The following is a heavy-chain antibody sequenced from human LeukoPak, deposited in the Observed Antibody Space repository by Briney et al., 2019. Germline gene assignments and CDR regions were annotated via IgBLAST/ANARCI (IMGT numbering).Heavy chain of an antibody. CDR3: AKDQRNGDYYYYVMDV. Sequence: GGSPRLSRAPSGFTFRRYGMHGGRQAPGKGLGWVAVISYAGSNKYYTDSVKGRFTISRDNSKNTLYLQMNSLRAEDTAVYYCAKDQRNGDYYYYVMDVWGQGTTVTVSS. D-gene: IGHD4-17*01. V-gene: IGHV3-30*18. CDR1: GFTFRRYG. J-gene: IGHJ6*02. CDR2: ISYAGSNK.